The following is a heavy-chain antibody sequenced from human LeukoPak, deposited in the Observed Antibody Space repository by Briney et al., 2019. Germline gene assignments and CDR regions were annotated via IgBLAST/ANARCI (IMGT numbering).Heavy chain of an antibody. V-gene: IGHV4-34*01. CDR3: ARGQVPAARGHNWFDP. CDR2: INHRGDT. Sequence: SETLSLTCAVYGWSFNVYYWNWIRQSPGKGLERIVEINHRGDTNYNPSLKSRLTISVDTSKNQFSLRLNSVTAADTAVYYCARGQVPAARGHNWFDPWGQGTLVTVSS. D-gene: IGHD2-2*01. J-gene: IGHJ5*02. CDR1: GWSFNVYY.